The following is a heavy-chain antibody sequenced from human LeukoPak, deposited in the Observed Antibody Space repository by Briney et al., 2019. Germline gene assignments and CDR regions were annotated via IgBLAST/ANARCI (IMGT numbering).Heavy chain of an antibody. J-gene: IGHJ6*03. CDR2: IVVGSGNT. CDR3: AANGITGTTDYYYMDV. CDR1: GFTFTSSA. V-gene: IGHV1-58*02. D-gene: IGHD1-20*01. Sequence: SVKVSCKASGFTFTSSAMQWVRQARGQRLEWIGWIVVGSGNTNYAQKLQERVTITRDMSTSTAYMELSSLRSEDTAVYYCAANGITGTTDYYYMDVWGKGTTVTVSS.